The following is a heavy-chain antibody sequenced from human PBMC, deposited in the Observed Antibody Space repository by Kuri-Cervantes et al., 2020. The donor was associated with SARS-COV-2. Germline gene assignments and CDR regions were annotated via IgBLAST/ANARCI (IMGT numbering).Heavy chain of an antibody. D-gene: IGHD6-13*01. CDR1: GFTFSSYG. CDR2: ISYDGSNK. Sequence: GESLKISCTASGFTFSSYGMHWVRQAPGKGLEWVAVISYDGSNKYYADSVKGRSTISRDNSKNTLYLQMNSLRAEDTAVYYCARVGALVGWFDPWGQGTLVTVSS. J-gene: IGHJ5*02. V-gene: IGHV3-30*12. CDR3: ARVGALVGWFDP.